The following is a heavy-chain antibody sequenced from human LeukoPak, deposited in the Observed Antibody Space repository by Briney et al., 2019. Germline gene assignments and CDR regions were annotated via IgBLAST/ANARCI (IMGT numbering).Heavy chain of an antibody. Sequence: SETLSLTCIVSGGSISGFYWSWIRQPAGKGLEWIGRIYPSGGTNYNPSLKSRVTMSTDTSKNQFSLKLRSVTAADTAVYYCAREYGDLDYWGQGTLVTVYS. V-gene: IGHV4-4*07. CDR3: AREYGDLDY. CDR1: GGSISGFY. CDR2: IYPSGGT. D-gene: IGHD4-17*01. J-gene: IGHJ4*02.